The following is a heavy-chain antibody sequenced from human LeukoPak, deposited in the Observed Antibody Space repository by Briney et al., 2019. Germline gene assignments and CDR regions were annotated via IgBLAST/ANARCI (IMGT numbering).Heavy chain of an antibody. CDR3: VREGLRIVFDY. Sequence: ASVKVSCKASGYTFTSYYVHWVRQAPGQGPEWMGLINPSTGDTIYAQKFQGRVTLTRDTSTSTVYLELSSLRSEDTAVYFCVREGLRIVFDYWGQGTLVTVSS. D-gene: IGHD1-26*01. CDR1: GYTFTSYY. CDR2: INPSTGDT. V-gene: IGHV1-46*01. J-gene: IGHJ4*02.